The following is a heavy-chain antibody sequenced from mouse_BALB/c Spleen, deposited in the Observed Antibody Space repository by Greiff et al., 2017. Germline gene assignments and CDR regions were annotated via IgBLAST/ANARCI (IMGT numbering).Heavy chain of an antibody. CDR3: AVWYHFAY. CDR1: GYSITSDYA. CDR2: ISYSGST. V-gene: IGHV3-2*02. J-gene: IGHJ3*01. Sequence: EVQLQESGPGLVKPSQSLSLTCTVTGYSITSDYAWNWIRQFPGNKLEWMGYISYSGSTSYNPSLKSRISITRDTSKNQFFLQLNSVTTEDTATYYCAVWYHFAYWGQGTLVTVSA. D-gene: IGHD2-10*02.